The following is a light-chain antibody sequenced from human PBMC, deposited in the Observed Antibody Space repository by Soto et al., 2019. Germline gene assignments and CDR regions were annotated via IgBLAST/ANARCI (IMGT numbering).Light chain of an antibody. CDR2: DVS. Sequence: SVLTKPASVSGSPEQSITSSYVGTSDDIGDYNYVSWYQQHPGKVPKVIIYDVSNRPSGVSYRFSGTKSGNTASLTVSGLQAEDEADYYCCSYTRSGTLIFGTGTKVTVL. CDR1: SDDIGDYNY. V-gene: IGLV2-14*01. CDR3: CSYTRSGTLI. J-gene: IGLJ1*01.